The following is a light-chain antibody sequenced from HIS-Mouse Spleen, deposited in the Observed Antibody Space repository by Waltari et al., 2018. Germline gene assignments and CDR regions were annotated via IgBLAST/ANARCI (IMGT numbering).Light chain of an antibody. CDR2: EGS. J-gene: IGLJ2*01. Sequence: QSALTQPASVSGSSGQSITISSTGTSRDVGRYNLVYWYQQHPDNAPKLMIYEGSKRPSGVSNRFSGSKSGNTASLTISGLQAEDEADYYCCSYAGSSTSVVFGGGTKLTVL. CDR3: CSYAGSSTSVV. CDR1: SRDVGRYNL. V-gene: IGLV2-23*01.